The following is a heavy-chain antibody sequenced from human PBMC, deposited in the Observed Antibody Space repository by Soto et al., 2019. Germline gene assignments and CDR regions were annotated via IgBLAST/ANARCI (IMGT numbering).Heavy chain of an antibody. V-gene: IGHV4-59*01. Sequence: SETLSLTCTVSGGSISSYYWSWIRQPPGKGLEWIGYIYYSGSTNYNPSLKSRVTISVDTSKNQFSLKLSSVTAADTAVYYCARMEITMVRGVNSCNWFYPWGQGTLVTVSS. CDR3: ARMEITMVRGVNSCNWFYP. CDR1: GGSISSYY. D-gene: IGHD3-10*01. J-gene: IGHJ5*02. CDR2: IYYSGST.